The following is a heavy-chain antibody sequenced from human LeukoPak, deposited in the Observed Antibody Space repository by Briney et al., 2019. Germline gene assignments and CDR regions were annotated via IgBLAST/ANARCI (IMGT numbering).Heavy chain of an antibody. J-gene: IGHJ3*02. CDR2: FDPEDGET. CDR1: GYTLTELS. V-gene: IGHV1-24*01. D-gene: IGHD2-2*01. CDR3: ATGAPRYCSSTSCYAAFDI. Sequence: GASVKVSCKVSGYTLTELSMHWVRQAPGKGLEWMGGFDPEDGETIYAQKFQGRVTMTEDTSTDTAYMELSSLRSEDTAVYYCATGAPRYCSSTSCYAAFDIWGQGTMVTVSS.